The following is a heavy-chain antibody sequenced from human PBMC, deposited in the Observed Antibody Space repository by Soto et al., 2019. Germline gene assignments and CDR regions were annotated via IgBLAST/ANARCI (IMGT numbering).Heavy chain of an antibody. CDR2: IFSNDEK. CDR1: GFSLSNARMG. D-gene: IGHD2-2*02. Sequence: SGPTLVNPXETLTLTCTVSGFSLSNARMGVSWIRQPPGKALEWLAHIFSNDEKSYSTSLKSRLTISKDTSKSQVVLTMTNMDPVDTATYYCARILPGYCSSTSCYTWFDPWGQGTLVTVSS. CDR3: ARILPGYCSSTSCYTWFDP. V-gene: IGHV2-26*01. J-gene: IGHJ5*02.